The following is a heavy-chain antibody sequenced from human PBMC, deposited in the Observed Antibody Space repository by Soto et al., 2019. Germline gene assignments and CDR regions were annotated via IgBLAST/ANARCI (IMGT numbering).Heavy chain of an antibody. V-gene: IGHV4-31*03. CDR2: IYYSGST. CDR1: GGSISSGGYY. D-gene: IGHD3-10*01. J-gene: IGHJ5*02. CDR3: ARYPRVRGVGEINWFDP. Sequence: SETLSLTCTVSGGSISSGGYYWSWIRQHPGKGLEWIGYIYYSGSTYYNPSLKSRVTISVDTSKNQFSLKLSSVTAADTAVYYCARYPRVRGVGEINWFDPWGQGTLVTVSS.